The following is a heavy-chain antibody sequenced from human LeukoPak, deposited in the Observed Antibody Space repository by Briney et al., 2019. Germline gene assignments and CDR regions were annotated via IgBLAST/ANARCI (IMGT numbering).Heavy chain of an antibody. D-gene: IGHD3-16*02. CDR1: GDSLSSYS. CDR3: ASDYTLRSYRFDY. CDR2: IYNSGST. Sequence: SETLSLTCTVSGDSLSSYSWSWIRQFPGKGLEWIGCIYNSGSTTYNPSLKSRVTISLDMSKNQLSLRLSSVTAADTAVYYCASDYTLRSYRFDYWGQGTLVTVSS. V-gene: IGHV4-59*01. J-gene: IGHJ4*02.